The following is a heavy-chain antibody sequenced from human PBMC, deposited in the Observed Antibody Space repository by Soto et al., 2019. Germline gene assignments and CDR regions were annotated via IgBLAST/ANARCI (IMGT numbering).Heavy chain of an antibody. CDR1: GFGVSNNY. V-gene: IGHV3-66*01. D-gene: IGHD3-22*01. CDR2: ISGGNT. Sequence: EVQLVESGGGLVQPGGSLRLSCAASGFGVSNNYMSWVRQAPGKGLEWVSAISGGNTYYSDSAKGRLTICTDNSKNTMYLKMNSVGAEEASVYYCARGGDSYGYGEYYDYGMDVWGQGPTVTVSS. J-gene: IGHJ6*02. CDR3: ARGGDSYGYGEYYDYGMDV.